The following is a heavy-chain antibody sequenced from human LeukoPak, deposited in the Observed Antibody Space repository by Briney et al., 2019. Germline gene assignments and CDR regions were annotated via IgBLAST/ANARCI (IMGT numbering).Heavy chain of an antibody. CDR1: GFTFNSYS. Sequence: GRSLRLSCAASGFTFNSYSMNWVRQAPGKGLEWVSSISGSNSYIYYADSMKGRFTISRDNAKNSLYLQMNSLRAEDTAVYYCAELGITMIGGVWGKGTTVTISS. V-gene: IGHV3-21*01. CDR2: ISGSNSYI. D-gene: IGHD3-10*02. J-gene: IGHJ6*04. CDR3: AELGITMIGGV.